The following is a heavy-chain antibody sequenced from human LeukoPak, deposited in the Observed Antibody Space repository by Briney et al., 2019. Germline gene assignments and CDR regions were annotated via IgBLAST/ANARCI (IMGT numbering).Heavy chain of an antibody. CDR1: GFNFSSYS. CDR3: ANGPTVGAAAGVDY. J-gene: IGHJ4*02. CDR2: ISSSSSTI. D-gene: IGHD6-13*01. V-gene: IGHV3-48*01. Sequence: GGSLRLSCAASGFNFSSYSMNWVRQAPGEGLEWVSYISSSSSTIYYADSVKGRFTIPRDNAKNSLYLQMNSLRAEDTAIYYCANGPTVGAAAGVDYWGQGTLVTVSS.